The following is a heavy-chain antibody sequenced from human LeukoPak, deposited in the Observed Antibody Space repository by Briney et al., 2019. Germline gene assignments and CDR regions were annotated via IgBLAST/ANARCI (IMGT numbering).Heavy chain of an antibody. D-gene: IGHD6-13*01. CDR3: ARARGSWYYFDY. J-gene: IGHJ4*02. CDR1: GGSISSYY. V-gene: IGHV4-59*01. CDR2: IYYSGST. Sequence: PSETLSLTCTVSGGSISSYYWSWIRQPPGKGLEWIGYIYYSGSTNYNPSLKSRVTISVDTSKHQFSLKLTSVTAADTAIYYCARARGSWYYFDYWWQATLVTVSS.